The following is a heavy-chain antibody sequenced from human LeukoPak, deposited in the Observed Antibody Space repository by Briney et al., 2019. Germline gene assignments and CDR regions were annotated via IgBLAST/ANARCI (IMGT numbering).Heavy chain of an antibody. CDR3: VRDRELYY. CDR2: VYNSGST. CDR1: GDSINSLDL. Sequence: SGTLSLTCTVSGDSINSLDLWSWVRQPPGKGLEWIGYVYNSGSTDYNPSLKSRVTISVDTSKNQFSLKVNSVTASDTAVYYCVRDRELYYWGQGILVTVSS. V-gene: IGHV4-59*11. D-gene: IGHD1-26*01. J-gene: IGHJ4*02.